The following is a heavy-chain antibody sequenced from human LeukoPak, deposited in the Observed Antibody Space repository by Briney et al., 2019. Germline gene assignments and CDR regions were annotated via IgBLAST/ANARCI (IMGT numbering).Heavy chain of an antibody. J-gene: IGHJ4*02. Sequence: GGSLRLSCAASGFTFTNYAMSWVRQTPGKGLEWVSATLGSSRDTYHADSVKGRFTVSRDNSRNTLYLQMNSLRVEDTAVYYCTKAPLRSCTGAFCYPFDYWGKGTLVTVSS. CDR3: TKAPLRSCTGAFCYPFDY. V-gene: IGHV3-23*01. D-gene: IGHD2-8*02. CDR1: GFTFTNYA. CDR2: TLGSSRDT.